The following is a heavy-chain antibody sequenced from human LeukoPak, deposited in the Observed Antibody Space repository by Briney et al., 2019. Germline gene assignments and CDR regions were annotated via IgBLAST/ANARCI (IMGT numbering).Heavy chain of an antibody. CDR3: ARKREALFDY. V-gene: IGHV4-59*01. Sequence: SETLSLTCTVSGGSISSYYWSWIRQPPGKGLEWIGYIYYSGSTNYNPSLKSRVTISVDTSKNQFSLKLSSVTAADTVVYYCARKREALFDYWGQGTLVTVSS. D-gene: IGHD1-26*01. CDR1: GGSISSYY. J-gene: IGHJ4*02. CDR2: IYYSGST.